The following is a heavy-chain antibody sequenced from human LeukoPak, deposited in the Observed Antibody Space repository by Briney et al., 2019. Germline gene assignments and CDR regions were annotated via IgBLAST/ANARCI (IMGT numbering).Heavy chain of an antibody. J-gene: IGHJ4*02. CDR2: ISGSDSST. CDR1: GFTFSRFT. CDR3: AKGGGWLYYFDY. V-gene: IGHV3-23*01. Sequence: GGSLRLSCAVSGFTFSRFTMNWVRQAPGKGLEWVSGISGSDSSTYYADSVKGRFTISRDNSKNTLYLQMNSLRAEDTAVYYCAKGGGWLYYFDYWGQGTLVTVSS. D-gene: IGHD4-23*01.